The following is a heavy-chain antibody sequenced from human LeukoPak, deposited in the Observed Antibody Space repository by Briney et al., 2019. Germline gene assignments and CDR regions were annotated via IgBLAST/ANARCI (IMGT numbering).Heavy chain of an antibody. CDR2: ISGSGGST. CDR1: GFTFSSYA. V-gene: IGHV3-23*01. D-gene: IGHD3-3*01. J-gene: IGHJ4*02. Sequence: GASLRLSCAASGFTFSSYAMSWVRQAPGKGLEWVSAISGSGGSTYYADSVKGRFTTSRDNSKNTLYLQMNSLRAEDTAVYYCAKDRGALRFLEWLLLDYWGQGTLVTVSS. CDR3: AKDRGALRFLEWLLLDY.